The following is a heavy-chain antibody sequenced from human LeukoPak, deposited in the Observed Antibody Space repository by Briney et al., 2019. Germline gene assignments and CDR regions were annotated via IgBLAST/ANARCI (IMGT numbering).Heavy chain of an antibody. J-gene: IGHJ4*02. V-gene: IGHV3-30*01. CDR2: ISYDGSNK. Sequence: PGGSLRLSCAASGFTSSSYAMHWVRQAPGKGLEWVAVISYDGSNKYYADSVKGRFTISRDDSKNTLYLQMNSLRAEDTAVYYCARGSAYYYHSSGYSPFDYWGQGTLVTVSS. CDR1: GFTSSSYA. D-gene: IGHD3-22*01. CDR3: ARGSAYYYHSSGYSPFDY.